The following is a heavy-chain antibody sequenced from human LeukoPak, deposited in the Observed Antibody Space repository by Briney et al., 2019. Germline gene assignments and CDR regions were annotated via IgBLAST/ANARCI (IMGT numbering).Heavy chain of an antibody. Sequence: SETLSLTCTVSGGSISSGGYYWSWIRQHPGKGLEWIGYIYYSGSTYYNPSLKSRVTISVDTSKNQFSLKLSSVTAADTAVYYCARDDDSSGLLHAFDIWGQGTMVTVSS. CDR3: ARDDDSSGLLHAFDI. D-gene: IGHD3-22*01. V-gene: IGHV4-31*03. CDR2: IYYSGST. J-gene: IGHJ3*02. CDR1: GGSISSGGYY.